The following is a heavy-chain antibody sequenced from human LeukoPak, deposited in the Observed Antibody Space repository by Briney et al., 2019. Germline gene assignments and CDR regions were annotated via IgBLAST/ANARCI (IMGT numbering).Heavy chain of an antibody. D-gene: IGHD1-26*01. V-gene: IGHV4-34*01. CDR2: INHSGST. CDR1: GFTFSSYW. J-gene: IGHJ4*02. Sequence: GSLRLSCAASGFTFSSYWMTWVRQPPGKGLEWIGEINHSGSTNYNPSLKSRVTISVDTSKNQFSLKLSSVTAADTAVYYCARGDRYSGNIDYWGQGTLVTVSS. CDR3: ARGDRYSGNIDY.